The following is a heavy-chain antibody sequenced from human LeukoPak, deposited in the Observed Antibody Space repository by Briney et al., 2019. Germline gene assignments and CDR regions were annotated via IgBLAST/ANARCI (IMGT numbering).Heavy chain of an antibody. J-gene: IGHJ1*01. Sequence: ASVKVSCKASGYTFTSYDINWVRQATGQGLEWMGWMNPNSGNTGYAQKFQGRVTVTRNTSISTAYMELSSLRSEDTAVYYCATYSSLNRREFQYWGQGTLLTVSS. D-gene: IGHD3-22*01. V-gene: IGHV1-8*03. CDR1: GYTFTSYD. CDR2: MNPNSGNT. CDR3: ATYSSLNRREFQY.